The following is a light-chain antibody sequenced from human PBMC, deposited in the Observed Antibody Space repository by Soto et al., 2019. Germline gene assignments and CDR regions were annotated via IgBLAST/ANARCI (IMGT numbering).Light chain of an antibody. CDR2: WAS. Sequence: DFVMTQSPDSLAVSLGERATINCKSTQSVLYSSNNKNHLAWYQQKPGQPPRLLIYWASTRESGVPGRFSGSGSGTDFTLAISSLQAEDVAVYYCQQYYSTPYTFGQGTKLEIK. CDR3: QQYYSTPYT. CDR1: QSVLYSSNNKNH. V-gene: IGKV4-1*01. J-gene: IGKJ2*01.